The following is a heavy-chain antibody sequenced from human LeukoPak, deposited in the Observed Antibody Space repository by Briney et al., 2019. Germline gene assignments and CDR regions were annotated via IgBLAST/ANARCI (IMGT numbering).Heavy chain of an antibody. Sequence: ASVNVSCTASGGTFSIYAISWVRQAPGQGLEWMGGIIPIFGTANYAQKFQGRVTITADESTSTAYMELSSLRSEDTAVYYCASYYYDSSGYYYYSDYWGQGTLVTVSS. D-gene: IGHD3-22*01. V-gene: IGHV1-69*13. CDR3: ASYYYDSSGYYYYSDY. J-gene: IGHJ4*02. CDR1: GGTFSIYA. CDR2: IIPIFGTA.